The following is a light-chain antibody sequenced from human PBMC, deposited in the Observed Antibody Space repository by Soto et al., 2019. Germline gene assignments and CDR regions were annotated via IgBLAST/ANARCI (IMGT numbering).Light chain of an antibody. CDR1: QSVSTS. V-gene: IGKV3-15*01. J-gene: IGKJ3*01. Sequence: EIVMTQSPATLSVSPGERATLSCRASQSVSTSLAWYQQKRGQAPRLLIYGASTRATGIPARFSGSGSGTEFTLTISSLQSEDFAVYYCQQYNNWPPFTFGPGTKVDIK. CDR2: GAS. CDR3: QQYNNWPPFT.